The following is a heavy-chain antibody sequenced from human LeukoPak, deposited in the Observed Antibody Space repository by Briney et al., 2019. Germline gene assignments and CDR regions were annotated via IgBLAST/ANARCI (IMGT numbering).Heavy chain of an antibody. J-gene: IGHJ4*02. CDR2: ISWNSGSI. V-gene: IGHV3-9*01. D-gene: IGHD3-22*01. CDR3: AEDRRWDDSSGYLFDY. Sequence: GRSLRLSCAASGFTFDDYAMHWVRQAPGKGLEWVSGISWNSGSIGYADSVKGRFTISRDNAKNSLYLQMNSLRAEDTALYYCAEDRRWDDSSGYLFDYWGQGTLVTVSS. CDR1: GFTFDDYA.